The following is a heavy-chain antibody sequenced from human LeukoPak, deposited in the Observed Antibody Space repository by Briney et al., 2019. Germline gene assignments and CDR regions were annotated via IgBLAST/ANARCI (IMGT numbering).Heavy chain of an antibody. CDR1: GFTFSSYA. CDR2: ISGSGGST. V-gene: IGHV3-23*01. CDR3: ATGAWLFGY. Sequence: PGGSLRLPCAAPGFTFSSYAMSWGRQAPGKGLEWVSAISGSGGSTYYADSVKGRFTITRDNSKNTLYLQMNSLRTEDTAVYYCATGAWLFGYWGQGTLVIVSS. D-gene: IGHD3-10*01. J-gene: IGHJ4*02.